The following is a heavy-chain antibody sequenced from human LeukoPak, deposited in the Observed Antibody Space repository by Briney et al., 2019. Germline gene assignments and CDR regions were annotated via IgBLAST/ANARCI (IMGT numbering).Heavy chain of an antibody. D-gene: IGHD2-8*01. CDR1: GGSISSSSYY. Sequence: PSETLSLTCTVSGGSISSSSYYWGWIRQPPGKGLEWIGSIYYSGSTYYNPSLKSRVTISVDMSKNQFSLKLSSVTAADMAVYYCASMYPNFDYWGQGTLVTVSS. CDR2: IYYSGST. J-gene: IGHJ4*02. CDR3: ASMYPNFDY. V-gene: IGHV4-39*01.